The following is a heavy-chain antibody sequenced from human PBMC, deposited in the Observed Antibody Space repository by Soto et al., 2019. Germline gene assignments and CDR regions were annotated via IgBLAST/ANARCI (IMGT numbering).Heavy chain of an antibody. CDR1: GGSSSSGGYS. D-gene: IGHD3-22*01. V-gene: IGHV4-30-2*02. CDR3: AGEKTYYYDSSGPYRAFDI. CDR2: IYHSGST. Sequence: SETLSLTCAVSGGSSSSGGYSWSWIRHPPGKGLECIGYIYHSGSTYYNPSLKSRVTISVDRSKNQFSLKLSSVTAADTAVYYCAGEKTYYYDSSGPYRAFDIWGQGTMVT. J-gene: IGHJ3*02.